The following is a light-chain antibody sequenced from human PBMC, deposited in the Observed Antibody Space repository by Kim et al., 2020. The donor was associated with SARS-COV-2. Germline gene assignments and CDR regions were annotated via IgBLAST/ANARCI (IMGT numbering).Light chain of an antibody. CDR3: QQYNNWPPLT. Sequence: YPGERATLSGRASRSVGSNLAWDQQKPGQAPRLLMYGAFTRATGIPARFSGSGSGTEFTLTISSLQSEDFALYYCQQYNNWPPLTFGGGTKVDIK. CDR1: RSVGSN. CDR2: GAF. J-gene: IGKJ4*01. V-gene: IGKV3-15*01.